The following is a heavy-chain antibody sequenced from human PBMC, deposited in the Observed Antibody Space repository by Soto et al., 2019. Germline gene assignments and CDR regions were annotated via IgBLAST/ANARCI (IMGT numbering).Heavy chain of an antibody. CDR3: ARGAGYCGGDCYFEGYGMDV. J-gene: IGHJ6*02. Sequence: ASVKVSCKASGYTFTGYCMHWVRQAPGQGLEWMGWINPNSGGTNYAQKFQGWVTMTRDTSISTAYMELRRLRSDDTAVYYCARGAGYCGGDCYFEGYGMDVWGQGTTVTVSS. CDR2: INPNSGGT. CDR1: GYTFTGYC. D-gene: IGHD2-21*02. V-gene: IGHV1-2*04.